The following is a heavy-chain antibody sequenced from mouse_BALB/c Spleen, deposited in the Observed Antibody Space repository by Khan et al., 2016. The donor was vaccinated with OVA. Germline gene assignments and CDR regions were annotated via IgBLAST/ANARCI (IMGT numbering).Heavy chain of an antibody. V-gene: IGHV1-85*01. CDR2: IFPGDGST. J-gene: IGHJ3*01. D-gene: IGHD3-3*01. CDR1: GYTFTSYD. Sequence: QVQLQQPGAELVKPGTSVKLSCKASGYTFTSYDINWVRQRPEQGLDWIGWIFPGDGSTKYNEKFKGKATLTTDKSSSTAYMQLSRLTSEDSAVYFCARGGDGGFAYWGQGTLVTVSA. CDR3: ARGGDGGFAY.